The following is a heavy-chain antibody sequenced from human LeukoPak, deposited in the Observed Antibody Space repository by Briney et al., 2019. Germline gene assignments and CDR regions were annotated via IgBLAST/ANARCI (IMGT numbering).Heavy chain of an antibody. D-gene: IGHD6-13*01. CDR1: GDSINNYY. CDR2: IFYSGGT. CDR3: AREKLYSSSWGFQH. V-gene: IGHV4-59*12. J-gene: IGHJ1*01. Sequence: PSETLSLNCTVSGDSINNYYWSWIRQPPGKGLEWIGYIFYSGGTKYNPSLKSRVAISIAMSKNQFSLKLTSVTAADTAVYYCAREKLYSSSWGFQHWGQGTLVTVSS.